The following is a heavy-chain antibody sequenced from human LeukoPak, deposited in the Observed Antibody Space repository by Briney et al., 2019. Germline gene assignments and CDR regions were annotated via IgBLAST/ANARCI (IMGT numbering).Heavy chain of an antibody. Sequence: ASVKVSCKASGYTFTGHSMYWVRQAPGQGLEWMGWIKPNSGGTNYAQKFQGRVTMTRDTSISTAYMELSRLRSDDTAVYYCARGPHGRIYDILTGFDYWGQGTLVTVSS. D-gene: IGHD3-9*01. CDR3: ARGPHGRIYDILTGFDY. CDR1: GYTFTGHS. V-gene: IGHV1-2*02. CDR2: IKPNSGGT. J-gene: IGHJ4*02.